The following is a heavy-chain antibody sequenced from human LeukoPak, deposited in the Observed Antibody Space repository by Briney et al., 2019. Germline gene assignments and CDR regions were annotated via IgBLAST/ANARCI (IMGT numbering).Heavy chain of an antibody. J-gene: IGHJ4*02. Sequence: GGSLRLSCAASGFTFDDYAMHWVRQAPGKGLGWVSGNSWNSGNIGYADSVKGRVTISRDNAKNSLYLQMNSLRAEDTALYYCGKGYYYDSSGRIDYWGQGTLVTVSS. CDR1: GFTFDDYA. CDR3: GKGYYYDSSGRIDY. CDR2: NSWNSGNI. D-gene: IGHD3-22*01. V-gene: IGHV3-9*01.